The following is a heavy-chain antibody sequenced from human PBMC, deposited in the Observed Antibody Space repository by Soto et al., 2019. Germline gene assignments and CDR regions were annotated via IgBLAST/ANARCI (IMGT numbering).Heavy chain of an antibody. CDR3: AKESSPPYCGGGSCYLGGWGY. V-gene: IGHV3-30*18. D-gene: IGHD2-15*01. J-gene: IGHJ4*02. CDR2: ISFDGNNE. Sequence: QVHLVESGGGVVQPGRSLRLSCAGSGFTFRSYGMHWVRQAPGKGLEWVALISFDGNNEYYADSVKGRFTISRDNSKNTRYLQMNSLRPEDTAVYYCAKESSPPYCGGGSCYLGGWGYWGQGTLVTVSS. CDR1: GFTFRSYG.